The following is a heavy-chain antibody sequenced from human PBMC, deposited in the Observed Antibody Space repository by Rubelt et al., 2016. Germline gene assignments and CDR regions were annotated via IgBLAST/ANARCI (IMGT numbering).Heavy chain of an antibody. CDR2: INSDGSST. D-gene: IGHD3-16*02. V-gene: IGHV3-74*01. CDR1: GFTFRSNW. Sequence: EVQLVESGGGLVQPGGSLRLSCAASGFTFRSNWMHWVRQAPGEGLVWVSGINSDGSSTNYADSVKGRFTISRDNAKNTLYLQMNSLGAEETAVYYWASPGRESYRYTFDYWGQGTLVTVSS. CDR3: ASPGRESYRYTFDY. J-gene: IGHJ4*02.